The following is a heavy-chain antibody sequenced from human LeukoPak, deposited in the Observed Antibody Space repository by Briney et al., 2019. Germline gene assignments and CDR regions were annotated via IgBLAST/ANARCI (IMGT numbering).Heavy chain of an antibody. CDR1: GFTFSSYG. CDR2: IQYDGSNE. Sequence: GGSLRLSCAASGFTFSSYGMHWVRQAPGKGLEWVAYIQYDGSNEQYADSVKGRFSISRDNAKNSLYLQMNSLRAEDTAVYYCVREYCSGGSCSDAFDIWGQGTMVTVSS. D-gene: IGHD2-15*01. V-gene: IGHV3-30*12. CDR3: VREYCSGGSCSDAFDI. J-gene: IGHJ3*02.